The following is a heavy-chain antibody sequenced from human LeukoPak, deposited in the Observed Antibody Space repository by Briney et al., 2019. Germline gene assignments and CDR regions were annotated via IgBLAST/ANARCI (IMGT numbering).Heavy chain of an antibody. CDR3: ARESNGDYGSAFDI. V-gene: IGHV3-64*01. J-gene: IGHJ3*02. Sequence: RPGGSLRLSCAASGFTFSTYAMHWVRQAPGKGLKYVSAISGNGDSTYYANSVKGRFTISRDNSKNTLYLQMGSLRAEDMAVYYCARESNGDYGSAFDIWGQGTMVTVSS. D-gene: IGHD4-17*01. CDR2: ISGNGDST. CDR1: GFTFSTYA.